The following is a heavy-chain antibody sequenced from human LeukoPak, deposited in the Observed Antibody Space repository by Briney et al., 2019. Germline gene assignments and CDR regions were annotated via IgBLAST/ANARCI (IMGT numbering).Heavy chain of an antibody. D-gene: IGHD2-2*01. J-gene: IGHJ6*03. V-gene: IGHV1-69*05. CDR3: ARGRVVVVPAASGYYYYMDV. CDR2: IIPIFGTA. CDR1: GGTFSSYA. Sequence: ASVKVSCKASGGTFSSYAISWVRQAPGQGLEWMGGIIPIFGTANYAQKFQGRVTVTTDESTSTAYMELSSLRSEDTAVYYCARGRVVVVPAASGYYYYMDVWGKGTTVTVSS.